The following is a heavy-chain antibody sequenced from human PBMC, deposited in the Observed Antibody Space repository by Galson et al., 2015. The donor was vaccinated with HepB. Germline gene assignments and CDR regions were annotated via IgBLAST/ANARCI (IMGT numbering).Heavy chain of an antibody. CDR2: ISGSGGST. J-gene: IGHJ4*02. CDR1: GFTFSSYA. Sequence: SLRLSCAASGFTFSSYAMSWVRQAPGKGLEWVSAISGSGGSTYYADSVKGRFTISRDNSKNTLYLQMNSLRAEDTAVYYCAKGRAVDYYDSSGYRFDYWGQGTLVAVSS. CDR3: AKGRAVDYYDSSGYRFDY. V-gene: IGHV3-23*01. D-gene: IGHD3-22*01.